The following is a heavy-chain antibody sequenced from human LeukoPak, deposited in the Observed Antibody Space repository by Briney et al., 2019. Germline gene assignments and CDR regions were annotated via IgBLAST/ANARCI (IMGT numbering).Heavy chain of an antibody. CDR3: AWYGVTHGLDV. J-gene: IGHJ6*02. Sequence: GGSLRLSCAASGVTLRNYWMSWGRQAPGKGGEWVANINQDGSDKYYVASVMGRFTISKDNATNSVYLQMNSLSPEDPAIYYCAWYGVTHGLDVWGQGTTVTVSS. CDR1: GVTLRNYW. V-gene: IGHV3-7*01. CDR2: INQDGSDK. D-gene: IGHD3-10*01.